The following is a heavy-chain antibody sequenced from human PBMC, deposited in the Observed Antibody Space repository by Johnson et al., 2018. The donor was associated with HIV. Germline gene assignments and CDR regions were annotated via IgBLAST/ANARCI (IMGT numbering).Heavy chain of an antibody. CDR2: IRYDGSNK. J-gene: IGHJ3*02. V-gene: IGHV3-30*02. CDR3: AREYSSLSQGAFDI. Sequence: QVHLVESGGGVVQPGGSLRLSCAASGFTFSSHGMHWVRQAPGKGLEWVAFIRYDGSNKYYADSVKGRFTISRDNSKNTLYLQMNSLRAEDTAVYYCAREYSSLSQGAFDIWGQGTMVTVSS. D-gene: IGHD6-6*01. CDR1: GFTFSSHG.